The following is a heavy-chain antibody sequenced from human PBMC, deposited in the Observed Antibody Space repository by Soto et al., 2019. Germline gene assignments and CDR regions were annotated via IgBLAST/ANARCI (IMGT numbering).Heavy chain of an antibody. Sequence: PGGSLRLSCAASGFTFSSYAMSWVRQAPGKGLEWVSAISGSGGSTYYADSVKGRFTISRDNSKNTLYLQMNSLRAEDTAVYYCAKAHSGSYFSSDDAFDIWGQGTMVTVSS. CDR1: GFTFSSYA. CDR2: ISGSGGST. J-gene: IGHJ3*02. V-gene: IGHV3-23*01. CDR3: AKAHSGSYFSSDDAFDI. D-gene: IGHD1-26*01.